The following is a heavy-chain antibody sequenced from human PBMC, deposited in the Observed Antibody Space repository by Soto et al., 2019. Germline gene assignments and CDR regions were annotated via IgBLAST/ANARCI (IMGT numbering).Heavy chain of an antibody. CDR1: GFTFSSYA. CDR2: ISYDGSNK. D-gene: IGHD1-26*01. CDR3: ARDGEWGNAFDI. V-gene: IGHV3-30-3*01. Sequence: QVQLVESGGGVVQPGRSLRLSCAASGFTFSSYAMHWVRQAPGKGLEWVAVISYDGSNKYYADSVKGRFTISRDNSKNTLSLQMNSRSAEDTAVYYCARDGEWGNAFDIWGQGTMVTVSS. J-gene: IGHJ3*02.